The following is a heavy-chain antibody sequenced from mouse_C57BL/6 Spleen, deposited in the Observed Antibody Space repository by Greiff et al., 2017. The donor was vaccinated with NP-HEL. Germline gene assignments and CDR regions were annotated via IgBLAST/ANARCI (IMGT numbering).Heavy chain of an antibody. CDR2: ISDGGSYT. J-gene: IGHJ3*01. V-gene: IGHV5-4*01. CDR1: GFTFSSYA. Sequence: EVQLVESGGGLVKPGGSLKLSCAASGFTFSSYAMSWVRQTPEKRLEWVATISDGGSYTYYPDNVKGRFTISRDNAKNNLYLQMSHLKSEDTAMYYCAREAGMFAYWGQGTLVTVSA. D-gene: IGHD4-1*01. CDR3: AREAGMFAY.